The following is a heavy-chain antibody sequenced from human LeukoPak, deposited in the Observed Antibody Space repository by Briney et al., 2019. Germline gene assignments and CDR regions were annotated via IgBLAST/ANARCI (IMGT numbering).Heavy chain of an antibody. J-gene: IGHJ4*02. CDR3: ARGQKYRNGYTVTELGSGYFDY. D-gene: IGHD5-18*01. V-gene: IGHV4-59*01. Sequence: SETLSLTCSVSGGSISSYYWSWIRQPPGKGLEWIGYIYYSGRTNYNPSLKGRVTISVDTSKNQFSLTLSSVTAADTAVYYCARGQKYRNGYTVTELGSGYFDYWGQGTLVTVSS. CDR2: IYYSGRT. CDR1: GGSISSYY.